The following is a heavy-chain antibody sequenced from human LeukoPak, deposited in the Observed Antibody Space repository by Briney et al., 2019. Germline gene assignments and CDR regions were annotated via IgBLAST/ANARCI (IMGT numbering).Heavy chain of an antibody. J-gene: IGHJ4*02. CDR3: ARGDPFDCSSTSCYRSSNDY. V-gene: IGHV1-2*02. D-gene: IGHD2-2*01. Sequence: ASVKVSCKASGGTFSSYAISWVRQAPGQGLEWMGWINPNSGGTNYAQKFQGRVTMTRDTSISTAYMELSRLGSDDTAVYYCARGDPFDCSSTSCYRSSNDYWGQGTLVTVSS. CDR1: GGTFSSYA. CDR2: INPNSGGT.